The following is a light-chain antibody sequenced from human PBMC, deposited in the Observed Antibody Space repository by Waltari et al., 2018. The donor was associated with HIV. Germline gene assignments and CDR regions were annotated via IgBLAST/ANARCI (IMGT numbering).Light chain of an antibody. V-gene: IGLV3-1*01. Sequence: YELTQPPSVAVSPGQTASITCSAHQLGDKYVSWYQQKPGQSPVLVIYPDNKRPSGIPERYSASLSWNTATLTISGTLPMDEADYYCQTWDRPTVIFGGGTKLTV. CDR1: QLGDKY. CDR3: QTWDRPTVI. J-gene: IGLJ2*01. CDR2: PDN.